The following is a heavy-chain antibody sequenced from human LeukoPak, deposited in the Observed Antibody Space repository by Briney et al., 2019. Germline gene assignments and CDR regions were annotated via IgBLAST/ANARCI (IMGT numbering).Heavy chain of an antibody. CDR3: ARTPIRRYCSGGSCYYPFYCYGMDV. V-gene: IGHV4-38-2*02. Sequence: SETLSLTCTVSGYSISSGYYWGWIRQPPGKGLEWIGSIYHSGSTYYNPSLKSRVTISVDTSKNQFSLKLSSVTAADTAVYYCARTPIRRYCSGGSCYYPFYCYGMDVWGQGTTVTVSS. CDR2: IYHSGST. J-gene: IGHJ6*02. D-gene: IGHD2-15*01. CDR1: GYSISSGYY.